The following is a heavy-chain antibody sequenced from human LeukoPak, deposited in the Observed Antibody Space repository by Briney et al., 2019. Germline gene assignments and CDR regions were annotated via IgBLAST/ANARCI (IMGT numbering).Heavy chain of an antibody. Sequence: GGSLRLSCAASGLTFSSYRMNWVRQAPGKGLEWVSSISSNGNYIYYADSVKGRFTISRDNAKNSLYLQMNSLRAEDTAVYYCARSGGGMDDYWGQGTLVTVSS. J-gene: IGHJ4*02. D-gene: IGHD3-16*01. CDR3: ARSGGGMDDY. V-gene: IGHV3-21*01. CDR2: ISSNGNYI. CDR1: GLTFSSYR.